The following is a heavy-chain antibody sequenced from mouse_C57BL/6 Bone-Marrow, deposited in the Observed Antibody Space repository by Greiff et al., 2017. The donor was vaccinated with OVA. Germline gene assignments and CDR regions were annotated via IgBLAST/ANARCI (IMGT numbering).Heavy chain of an antibody. D-gene: IGHD2-3*01. J-gene: IGHJ4*01. CDR1: GFNIKDDS. Sequence: EVQLQESGAELVRPGASVKLSCTASGFNIKDDSMHWVKQRPEQGLEWIGWIDPENGDTEYASKFQGKATITADTSSNTAYLQLSSLTSEDTAVYYCTTRLLQAMDYWGQGTSVTVSS. CDR3: TTRLLQAMDY. V-gene: IGHV14-4*01. CDR2: IDPENGDT.